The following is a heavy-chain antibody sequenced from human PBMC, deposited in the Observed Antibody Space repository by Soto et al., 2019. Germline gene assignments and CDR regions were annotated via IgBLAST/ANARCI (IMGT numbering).Heavy chain of an antibody. CDR2: IYYSGSA. CDR3: ARGVGFAYYYYHMVI. J-gene: IGHJ6*02. D-gene: IGHD3-10*01. CDR1: GGSVSNISDY. V-gene: IGHV4-61*01. Sequence: SETLSLTCTVSGGSVSNISDYWGWFRQPPGKGLEWIGYIYYSGSADYNPSLGSRVTISLDTSKNQFSLKLSSVTTADTAVNCCARGVGFAYYYYHMVIWGQGTTVTVSS.